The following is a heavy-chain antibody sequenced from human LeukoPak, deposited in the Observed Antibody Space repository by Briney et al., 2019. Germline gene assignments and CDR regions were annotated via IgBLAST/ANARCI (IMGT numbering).Heavy chain of an antibody. CDR1: GGSIDSSSYY. V-gene: IGHV4-39*02. J-gene: IGHJ5*01. CDR3: ARRVGFYGSGSLNYFDP. CDR2: IFRTGST. D-gene: IGHD3-10*01. Sequence: SETLSLTCAVSGGSIDSSSYYWGWIRQPPGKGLEWIGSIFRTGSTYYSASLKSRVSISVDTSKNHIALKLTSVTASDTAVYFCARRVGFYGSGSLNYFDPWGQGILISVS.